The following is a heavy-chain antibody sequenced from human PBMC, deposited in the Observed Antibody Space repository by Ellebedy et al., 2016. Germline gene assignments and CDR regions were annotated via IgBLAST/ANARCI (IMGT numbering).Heavy chain of an antibody. V-gene: IGHV3-11*01. J-gene: IGHJ4*02. CDR3: ARGGGPELDY. Sequence: GESLKISXAASGFTFSNYAMSWIRQAPGKGLEWVSYIGPSGTNIYYPDSMKGRFTISRDNAKNSLDLQMNSLRAEDTAVYYCARGGGPELDYWGQGTLVTVSS. CDR1: GFTFSNYA. CDR2: IGPSGTNI. D-gene: IGHD3-16*01.